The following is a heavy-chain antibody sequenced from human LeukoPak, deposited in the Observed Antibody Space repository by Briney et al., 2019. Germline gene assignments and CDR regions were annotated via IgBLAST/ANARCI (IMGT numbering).Heavy chain of an antibody. CDR3: AKGLYGDYIDY. CDR1: GFTFSSYA. CDR2: ISGSGGST. D-gene: IGHD4-17*01. V-gene: IGHV3-23*01. Sequence: GGSLRLSCAASGFTFSSYAMSWVRQAPGKGLEWVSAISGSGGSTYYADSVKCWFTISRDNSKNTLYLQMNSLRAEDTAVYYCAKGLYGDYIDYWGQGTLVTVSS. J-gene: IGHJ4*02.